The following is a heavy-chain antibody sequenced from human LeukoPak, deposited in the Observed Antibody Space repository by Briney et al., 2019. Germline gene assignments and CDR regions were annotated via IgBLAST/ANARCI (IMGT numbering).Heavy chain of an antibody. V-gene: IGHV4-38-2*02. Sequence: PSETLSLTCTVSGYSISSGYYWGWIRQPPGKGLEWIGSIYHSGSTYYNPSLKSRVTISVDTSKNQFSLKLSSVTAADTAVYYCARVPPYDFWSGYFGGLHYYYYYMDVWGKETTVTVSS. CDR3: ARVPPYDFWSGYFGGLHYYYYYMDV. CDR1: GYSISSGYY. CDR2: IYHSGST. J-gene: IGHJ6*03. D-gene: IGHD3-3*01.